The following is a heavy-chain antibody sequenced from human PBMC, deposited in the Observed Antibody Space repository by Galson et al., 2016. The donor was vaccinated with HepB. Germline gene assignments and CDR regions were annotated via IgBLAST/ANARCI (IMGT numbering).Heavy chain of an antibody. CDR3: ARDTPWLAGGYYYYVMDV. CDR1: GDSDSSNFAA. CDR2: TYYRSKWYN. Sequence: CAISGDSDSSNFAAWNWIRQSPSRGLEWLGKTYYRSKWYNDYAVSVKSRITINPDTSKSQFSLQLNSVTPEDTAVYYCARDTPWLAGGYYYYVMDVWGQGTTVTVS. J-gene: IGHJ6*02. V-gene: IGHV6-1*01. D-gene: IGHD6-19*01.